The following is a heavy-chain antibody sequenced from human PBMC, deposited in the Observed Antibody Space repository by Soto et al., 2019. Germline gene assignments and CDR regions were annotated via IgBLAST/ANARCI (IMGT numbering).Heavy chain of an antibody. CDR3: ARDHYYDSSGYYYGWCDP. D-gene: IGHD3-22*01. J-gene: IGHJ5*02. CDR1: GYTFTSYD. Sequence: QVQLVQSGAEVKKPGASVKVSCTASGYTFTSYDITWKRQATGQVLEWMGWMNPNSGNTGYAQKFQGRVTMTRNTSISTAYMELSILRSEDTAVYYCARDHYYDSSGYYYGWCDPWGQGTLVTVSS. CDR2: MNPNSGNT. V-gene: IGHV1-8*01.